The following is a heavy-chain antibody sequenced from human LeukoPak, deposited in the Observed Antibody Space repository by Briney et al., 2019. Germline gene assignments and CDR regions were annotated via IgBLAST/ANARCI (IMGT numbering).Heavy chain of an antibody. V-gene: IGHV5-51*01. J-gene: IGHJ4*02. CDR3: ARTTWGLAAAGLFDY. Sequence: GESLKTSCKGSGYSFTSYWIGWVRQMPGKGLEWMGIIYPGDSDTRYSPSFQGQVTISADKSISTAYLQWSSLKASDTAMYYCARTTWGLAAAGLFDYWGQGTLVTVSS. CDR2: IYPGDSDT. CDR1: GYSFTSYW. D-gene: IGHD6-13*01.